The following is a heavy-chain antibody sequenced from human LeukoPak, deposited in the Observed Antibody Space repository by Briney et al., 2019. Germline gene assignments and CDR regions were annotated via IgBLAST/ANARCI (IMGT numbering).Heavy chain of an antibody. D-gene: IGHD2-2*01. CDR2: MSPNSGNT. CDR1: GYTFTSYD. J-gene: IGHJ5*02. CDR3: ARGRRDIVVVPAANWFDP. V-gene: IGHV1-8*01. Sequence: ASVTVSCKASGYTFTSYDINWVRQAPGQGLEWMGWMSPNSGNTGYAQKFQGRVTMTRNTSISTAYMELSSLRSEDTAVYYCARGRRDIVVVPAANWFDPWGQGTLVTVSS.